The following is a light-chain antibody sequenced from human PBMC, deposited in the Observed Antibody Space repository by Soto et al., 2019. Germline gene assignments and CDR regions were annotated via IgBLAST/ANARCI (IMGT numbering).Light chain of an antibody. CDR3: QQYNSYSIT. CDR2: GAS. Sequence: IQMTQSPATLSTSVGDRVTITCRASQGIRSDLGWYQQKSGRAPKLLIFGASTLQGGVPSRFSGSGSGTEFTLTISSLQPDDFATYYCQQYNSYSITFGQGTRLENK. J-gene: IGKJ5*01. CDR1: QGIRSD. V-gene: IGKV1-17*01.